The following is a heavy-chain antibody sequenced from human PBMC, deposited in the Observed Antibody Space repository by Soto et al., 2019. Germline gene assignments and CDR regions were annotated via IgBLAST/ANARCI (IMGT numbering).Heavy chain of an antibody. J-gene: IGHJ4*02. D-gene: IGHD5-12*01. V-gene: IGHV4-34*01. CDR2: IKDGGST. CDR1: GGSFTGYY. CDR3: ARGQEGLVATH. Sequence: QVQLQQWGAGLLKPSETLSLTCAVNGGSFTGYYWSWVRQPPGKGLEWIGEIKDGGSTNYSPSLRSRVTISADTSKKQFSLKVTSVTAADTAVYYCARGQEGLVATHWDQGPLVTVSS.